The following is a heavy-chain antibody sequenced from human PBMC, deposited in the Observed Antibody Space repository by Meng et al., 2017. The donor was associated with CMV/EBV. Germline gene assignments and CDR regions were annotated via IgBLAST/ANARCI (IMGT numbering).Heavy chain of an antibody. CDR3: ARAYRDGYNFGFDY. V-gene: IGHV3-30*02. CDR1: GFTFSRYG. CDR2: IRYDGSNR. Sequence: GESLKISCAASGFTFSRYGMRWVRQAPGKGLDWVAFIRYDGSNRYYADSVKGRFTISRDNSKNTLYLQMNSLRSEDTAVYYCARAYRDGYNFGFDYWGQGTLVTVSS. D-gene: IGHD5-24*01. J-gene: IGHJ4*02.